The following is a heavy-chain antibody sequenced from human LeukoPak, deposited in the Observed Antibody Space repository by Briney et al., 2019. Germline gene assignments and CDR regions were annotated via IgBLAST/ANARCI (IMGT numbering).Heavy chain of an antibody. CDR3: ARGKLAAPGRTGYNWFDP. V-gene: IGHV1-2*02. CDR1: GYTFTGYY. Sequence: VASVNVSFKASGYTFTGYYIHWVRQAPGQGLEWMGWINPNSCGTNYAHNFQGRVTMPRDTSITTAYMELSGLRSDDTAIYYCARGKLAAPGRTGYNWFDPWGQGTLVTVSS. CDR2: INPNSCGT. J-gene: IGHJ5*02. D-gene: IGHD6-13*01.